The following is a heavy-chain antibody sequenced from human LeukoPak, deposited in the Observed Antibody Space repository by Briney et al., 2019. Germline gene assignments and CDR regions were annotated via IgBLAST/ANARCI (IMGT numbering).Heavy chain of an antibody. Sequence: GGSLRLSCAASGFTFSSYGMHWVRQAPGKGLEWVAFIRYDGSNKYYADSVEGRFTISRDNSKNTLYLQMNCLRPEDTAVYYCARDVSGSYSFDNWGQGSLVTVSS. CDR2: IRYDGSNK. V-gene: IGHV3-30*02. CDR3: ARDVSGSYSFDN. J-gene: IGHJ4*02. D-gene: IGHD1-26*01. CDR1: GFTFSSYG.